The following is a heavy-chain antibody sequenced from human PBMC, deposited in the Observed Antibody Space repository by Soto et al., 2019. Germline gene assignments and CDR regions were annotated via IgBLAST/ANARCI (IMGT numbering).Heavy chain of an antibody. D-gene: IGHD2-15*01. CDR1: GGSISGYY. Sequence: SETLSLTCAVYGGSISGYYWSWIRPPTGKGLEWIGEINHSGSTNYNPSLKSRVTISVDTSKNQFSLKLSSVTAADTAVYYCARGHHVVVVAAIYWFDPWGQGTLVTVSS. CDR3: ARGHHVVVVAAIYWFDP. V-gene: IGHV4-34*01. CDR2: INHSGST. J-gene: IGHJ5*02.